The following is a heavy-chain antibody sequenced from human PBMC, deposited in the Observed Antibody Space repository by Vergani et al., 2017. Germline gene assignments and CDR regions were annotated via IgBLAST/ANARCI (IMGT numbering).Heavy chain of an antibody. D-gene: IGHD3-3*01. CDR2: LSWDSNDR. Sequence: EVQLVESGGGLVQPGRSLRLSCAASGFTFHDYAMHWVRQAPGKGLEWVSGLSWDSNDRGYGDSVKGRFSISRDNAKNSLYLQMNSLRAEDTAVYYCAREGDYDFWSGYYVYYYGMDVWGQGTTVTVSS. CDR3: AREGDYDFWSGYYVYYYGMDV. J-gene: IGHJ6*02. CDR1: GFTFHDYA. V-gene: IGHV3-9*01.